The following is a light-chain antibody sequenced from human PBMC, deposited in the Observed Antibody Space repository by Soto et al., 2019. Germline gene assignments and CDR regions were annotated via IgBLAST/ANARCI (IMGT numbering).Light chain of an antibody. J-gene: IGKJ4*01. CDR3: RHYPRWPPCT. Sequence: EIVMRQSPATLSVSPGERASFSCRASQSVSSNLSWYQRKPVQSPRLLIYGASIRATGIPSRFSGIGSGTYFTITISSLQYAEDVVYYCRHYPRWPPCTFGEGTKVDIK. V-gene: IGKV3-15*01. CDR1: QSVSSN. CDR2: GAS.